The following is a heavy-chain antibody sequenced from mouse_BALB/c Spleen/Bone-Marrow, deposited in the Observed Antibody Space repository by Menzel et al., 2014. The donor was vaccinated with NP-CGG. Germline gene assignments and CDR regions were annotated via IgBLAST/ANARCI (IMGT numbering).Heavy chain of an antibody. CDR2: IYPGDGST. CDR3: TRGGYGNYVGYGMDY. D-gene: IGHD2-1*01. J-gene: IGHJ4*01. Sequence: QVQLKDSGPELVKPGALVKISCKASGYTFTSYDINWVKRRPGQGLEWIGWIYPGDGSTKYNEKFKGKATLTADKSSSTAYMQLSSLTSENSAVYFCTRGGYGNYVGYGMDYWGQGTPVTVSS. CDR1: GYTFTSYD. V-gene: IGHV1S56*01.